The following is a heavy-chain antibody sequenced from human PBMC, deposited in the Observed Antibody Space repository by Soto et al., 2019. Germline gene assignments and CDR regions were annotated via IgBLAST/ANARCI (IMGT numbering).Heavy chain of an antibody. D-gene: IGHD1-1*01. Sequence: GESLKISCAASGFTFSSYWMSWVRQAPGKGLEWVANIKQDGSEKYYVDSVKGRFTISRDNAKNSLYLQMNSLRAEDTAVYYCAREGTWYYFDYWGQGTLVTVSS. CDR2: IKQDGSEK. CDR3: AREGTWYYFDY. CDR1: GFTFSSYW. J-gene: IGHJ4*02. V-gene: IGHV3-7*01.